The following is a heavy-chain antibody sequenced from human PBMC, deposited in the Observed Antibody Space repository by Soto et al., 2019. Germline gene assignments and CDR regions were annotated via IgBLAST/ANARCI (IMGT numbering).Heavy chain of an antibody. V-gene: IGHV1-69*01. Sequence: QVQLVQSGAEVKKPGSSLKVSCKASGGTSNNYAISWGRQAPGQGLEWMGGIIPIIGTADYAHKFQGRLAISADESTGTTFMELSSLRSEDTALYYCARGGVDVVATSAFDYWGQGTLVTVSS. D-gene: IGHD5-12*01. CDR3: ARGGVDVVATSAFDY. CDR1: GGTSNNYA. J-gene: IGHJ4*02. CDR2: IIPIIGTA.